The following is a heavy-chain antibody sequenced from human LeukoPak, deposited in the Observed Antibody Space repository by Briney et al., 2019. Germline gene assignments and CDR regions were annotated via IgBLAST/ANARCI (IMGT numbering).Heavy chain of an antibody. D-gene: IGHD5-12*01. J-gene: IGHJ6*03. V-gene: IGHV1-8*02. Sequence: ASVKVSCKASGYTFTSYYMHWVRQAPGQGLAWMGWTNPYSGNTGYAQKLQARVTMTSNTSISTAYMQLSSLRSEDSAVYYRSRGNSGYYVIFYFYYMDVWGKGTTVTISS. CDR3: SRGNSGYYVIFYFYYMDV. CDR2: TNPYSGNT. CDR1: GYTFTSYY.